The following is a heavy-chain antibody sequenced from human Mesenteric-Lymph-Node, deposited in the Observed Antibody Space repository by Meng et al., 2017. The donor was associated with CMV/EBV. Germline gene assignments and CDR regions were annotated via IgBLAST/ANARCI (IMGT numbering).Heavy chain of an antibody. Sequence: QVQLVQSRAEVGKPGAAVMVSCKASGYTFTDFYIHWVRQAPGQGLEWMGRINPNSGVSNSAQNFQGRVTMTRDTSISTAYMELGWLTSDDTAVYYCARDNVNPEGFDPWGQGTLVTVSS. V-gene: IGHV1-2*06. J-gene: IGHJ5*02. CDR3: ARDNVNPEGFDP. CDR2: INPNSGVS. D-gene: IGHD2/OR15-2a*01. CDR1: GYTFTDFY.